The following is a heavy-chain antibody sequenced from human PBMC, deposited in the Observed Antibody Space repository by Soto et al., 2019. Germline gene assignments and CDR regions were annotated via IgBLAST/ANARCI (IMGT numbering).Heavy chain of an antibody. CDR3: AKDPNGDDVGGFDM. CDR2: ISASGRNT. J-gene: IGHJ3*02. D-gene: IGHD4-17*01. V-gene: IGHV3-23*01. Sequence: EVQLLESGGDLVQPGGSLRLSCAASGFSFSSFAMSWVRQAPGKGPEWVSGISASGRNTYYAGSVKGRSTISRDNSKNTLYLQMNSLGAEDTAVYYCAKDPNGDDVGGFDMWGQGTRVTVSS. CDR1: GFSFSSFA.